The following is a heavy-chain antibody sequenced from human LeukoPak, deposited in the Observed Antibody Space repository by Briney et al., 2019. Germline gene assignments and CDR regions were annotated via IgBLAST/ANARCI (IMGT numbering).Heavy chain of an antibody. CDR1: GFTFSSYA. V-gene: IGHV3-23*01. D-gene: IGHD6-19*01. J-gene: IGHJ4*02. CDR2: ISGSGEYT. Sequence: GGSLRLSCAASGFTFSSYAMTWVRQAPGKGLEWVSSISGSGEYTYYADSVEGRFTISRDNSKNTLYLQMNSLRAEDTAVHYCAKVTVGSSGWYLGYWGQGTLVTVSS. CDR3: AKVTVGSSGWYLGY.